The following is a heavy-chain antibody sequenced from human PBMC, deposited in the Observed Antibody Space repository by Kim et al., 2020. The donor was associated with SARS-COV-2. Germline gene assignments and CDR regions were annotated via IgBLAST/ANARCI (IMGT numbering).Heavy chain of an antibody. Sequence: GGSLRLSCVASEFTFSNYAMSWVRQAPGKGLEWVSGTSGSGGNTYYADSVKGRFTISRDNSKNTLYLQMNSLRAEDTAVYYCAKDPKLNISNLFDYWGQGTLVTVSS. CDR3: AKDPKLNISNLFDY. V-gene: IGHV3-23*01. CDR1: EFTFSNYA. CDR2: TSGSGGNT. J-gene: IGHJ4*02.